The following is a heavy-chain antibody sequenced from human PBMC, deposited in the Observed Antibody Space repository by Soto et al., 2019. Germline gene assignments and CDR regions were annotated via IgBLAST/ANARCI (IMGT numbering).Heavy chain of an antibody. CDR1: GFTFSIYA. V-gene: IGHV3-23*01. J-gene: IGHJ4*02. D-gene: IGHD6-13*01. CDR3: AKDMSMTAAGLFDY. Sequence: GGSLRLSCAASGFTFSIYAMSWVRQAPGKGLEWVSGIGDSDGSTYYTGSVKGRFTISRDNPKNTLYLQMNSLRAEDTAIYYCAKDMSMTAAGLFDYWGQGSQVTVSS. CDR2: IGDSDGST.